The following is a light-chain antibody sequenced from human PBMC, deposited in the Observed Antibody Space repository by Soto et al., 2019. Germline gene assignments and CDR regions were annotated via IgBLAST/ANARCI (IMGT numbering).Light chain of an antibody. Sequence: AQTRPASGSGSPGQSITISCTGTSSDVGSYNLVSWYQQHPGKAPKLMIYEGSKRPSGVSNRFSGSKSGNTASLTISGLQAEDEADYYCNSYTASNTPEIVFGSGPKVTV. CDR1: SSDVGSYNL. CDR3: NSYTASNTPEIV. V-gene: IGLV2-14*02. CDR2: EGS. J-gene: IGLJ1*01.